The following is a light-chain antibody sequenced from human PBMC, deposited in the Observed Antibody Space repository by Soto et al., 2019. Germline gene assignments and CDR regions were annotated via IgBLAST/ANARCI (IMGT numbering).Light chain of an antibody. CDR3: RSYAGRDIWV. Sequence: QSALTQPPSASGSRGQSVTIPCTGTSVDINYVSWFQQHPGKAPKLIICEVTKRPSGVPDRFSGSKSGNTASLTVSGLQDDDEADYYCRSYAGRDIWVFGGGTKLTVL. CDR1: SVDINY. J-gene: IGLJ3*02. CDR2: EVT. V-gene: IGLV2-8*01.